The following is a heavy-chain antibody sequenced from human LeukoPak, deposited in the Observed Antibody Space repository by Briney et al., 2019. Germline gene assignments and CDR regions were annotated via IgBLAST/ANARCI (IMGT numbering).Heavy chain of an antibody. CDR3: ARDPNLRGLGDY. J-gene: IGHJ4*02. Sequence: ASVKVSCKASGYTFTGYYMHWVRQAPGQGLEWMGWINPNSGGTNYAQKFQGRVTMTRDTSISTAYMELRSLRSDDTAVYYCARDPNLRGLGDYWGQGTLVTVSS. V-gene: IGHV1-2*02. CDR1: GYTFTGYY. D-gene: IGHD3-16*01. CDR2: INPNSGGT.